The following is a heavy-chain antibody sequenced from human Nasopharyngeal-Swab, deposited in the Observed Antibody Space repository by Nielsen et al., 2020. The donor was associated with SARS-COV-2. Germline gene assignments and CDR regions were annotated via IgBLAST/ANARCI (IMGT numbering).Heavy chain of an antibody. CDR2: MSSSGTMV. V-gene: IGHV3-11*01. D-gene: IGHD1-1*01. J-gene: IGHJ6*02. CDR1: GFSFSDYQ. Sequence: GESLKLSCVASGFSFSDYQMSWIRQAPGKGLEWLLKMSSSGTMVYGGESVQGRFSISRDNSKNSLYLQMNSLRVEDTAVYYCTRDGYAHFFGMDVWGRGTTVTVSS. CDR3: TRDGYAHFFGMDV.